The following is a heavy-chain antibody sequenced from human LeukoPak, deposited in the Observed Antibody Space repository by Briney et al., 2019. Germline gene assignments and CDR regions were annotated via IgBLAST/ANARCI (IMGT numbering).Heavy chain of an antibody. D-gene: IGHD6-19*01. CDR3: ARSMAVAGRRPNFDY. V-gene: IGHV1-2*02. J-gene: IGHJ4*02. CDR1: GYTFTGYY. CDR2: INPNSGDT. Sequence: ASVKVSCKASGYTFTGYYVHWVRQAPGQGLEWMGWINPNSGDTNYAQKFQGRVTMTRDTSITTAYLELSRLRSDDTAVYYCARSMAVAGRRPNFDYWGQGTLVTVSS.